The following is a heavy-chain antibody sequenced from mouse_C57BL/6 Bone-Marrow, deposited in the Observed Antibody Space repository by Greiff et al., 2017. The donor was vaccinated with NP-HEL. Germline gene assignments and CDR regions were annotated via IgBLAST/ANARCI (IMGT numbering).Heavy chain of an antibody. Sequence: EVQVVESGGGLVQPGGSLKLSCAASGFTFSDYYMYWVRQTPEKRLEWVAYISNGGGSTYYPDTVKGRFTISRDNAKNTLYLQMSRLKSEDTAMYYCARQSTTVVEGFAYWGQGTLVTVSA. J-gene: IGHJ3*01. CDR2: ISNGGGST. V-gene: IGHV5-12*01. D-gene: IGHD1-1*01. CDR1: GFTFSDYY. CDR3: ARQSTTVVEGFAY.